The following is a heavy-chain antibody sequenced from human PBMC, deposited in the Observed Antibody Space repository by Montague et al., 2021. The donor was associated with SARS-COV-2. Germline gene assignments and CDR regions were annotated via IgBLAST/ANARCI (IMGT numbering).Heavy chain of an antibody. CDR1: GFTFSSHG. J-gene: IGHJ4*02. V-gene: IGHV3-33*01. Sequence: SLRLSCAASGFTFSSHGMHWVRQAPGKGLEWVAVMWYDGSKENYADSVKGRFTISRDNSEHMLYLQLNSLRAEDTAVYYCARDTYSSTSGTLDFWGQGTLVTVSS. CDR3: ARDTYSSTSGTLDF. D-gene: IGHD6-13*01. CDR2: MWYDGSKE.